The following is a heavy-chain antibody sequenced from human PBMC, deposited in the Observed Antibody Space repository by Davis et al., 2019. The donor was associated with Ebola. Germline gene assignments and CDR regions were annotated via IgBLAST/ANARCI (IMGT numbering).Heavy chain of an antibody. CDR2: ISDEGSNK. Sequence: GESLKISCAASGFTFSRYGVHWVRQAPGKGLEWVAGISDEGSNKYYRDFVKGRFTISRDNSKNTLYLQMNSLRPEDTAMYYCAKLRIAFFGEEPGDSDEWGQGTLVTVSS. V-gene: IGHV3-30*18. D-gene: IGHD3-16*01. J-gene: IGHJ4*02. CDR3: AKLRIAFFGEEPGDSDE. CDR1: GFTFSRYG.